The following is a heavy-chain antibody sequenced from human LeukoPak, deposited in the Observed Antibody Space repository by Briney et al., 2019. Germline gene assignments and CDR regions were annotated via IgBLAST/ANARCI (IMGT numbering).Heavy chain of an antibody. V-gene: IGHV1-2*02. CDR2: INPNSGDT. CDR3: ARSLSGDF. D-gene: IGHD3-10*01. J-gene: IGHJ4*02. Sequence: ASVKVSCKASGYTFTGNYIHWVRQAPGQGLEGMGWINPNSGDTNYAQNFQGRVTMTRDTSISTAYMELKSLTSDDTAVYYCARSLSGDFWGQGTLVTVSS. CDR1: GYTFTGNY.